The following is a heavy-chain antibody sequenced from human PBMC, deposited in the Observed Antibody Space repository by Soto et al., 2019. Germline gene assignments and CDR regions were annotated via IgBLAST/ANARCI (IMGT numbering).Heavy chain of an antibody. V-gene: IGHV5-10-1*01. CDR3: ARHYVGNSDWFDP. D-gene: IGHD3-16*01. Sequence: ESLKTDFKGAGYSCTSYWLSWVRQIPGKGLEWMGRIDPSDSYTNYSPSFQGHVTISADKSISTAYLQWSSLKASDTAMYYCARHYVGNSDWFDPWGQGTLVTVSS. CDR2: IDPSDSYT. J-gene: IGHJ5*02. CDR1: GYSCTSYW.